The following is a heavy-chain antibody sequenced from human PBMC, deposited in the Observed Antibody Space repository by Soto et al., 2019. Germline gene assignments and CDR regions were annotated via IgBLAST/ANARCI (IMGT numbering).Heavy chain of an antibody. J-gene: IGHJ4*02. D-gene: IGHD1-26*01. Sequence: ASETLSLTCTGSGGSISGYYWSWIRQPPGKGLEWIGYIYSSGGPNYNPSLKSRVTISVDTSKNQFSLKLSSVTAADTAVYYCARGYSGSYFYFDYWGQGTLVTVSS. CDR3: ARGYSGSYFYFDY. V-gene: IGHV4-59*01. CDR1: GGSISGYY. CDR2: IYSSGGP.